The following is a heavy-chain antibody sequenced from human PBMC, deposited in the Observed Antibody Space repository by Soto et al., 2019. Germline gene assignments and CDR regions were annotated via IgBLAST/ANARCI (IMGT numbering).Heavy chain of an antibody. Sequence: SETLSLTCTVSGGSISSYYWSWIRQPPGKGLEWIGYIYYSGSTNYNPSLKSRVTISVDTSKNQFSLKLSSVTAADTAVYYCARGKGYSSSSGGYYYGMDVWGQGTTVTVSS. CDR1: GGSISSYY. V-gene: IGHV4-59*01. D-gene: IGHD6-6*01. CDR2: IYYSGST. CDR3: ARGKGYSSSSGGYYYGMDV. J-gene: IGHJ6*02.